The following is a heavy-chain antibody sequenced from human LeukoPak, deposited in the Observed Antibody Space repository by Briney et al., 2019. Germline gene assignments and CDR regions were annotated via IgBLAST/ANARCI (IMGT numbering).Heavy chain of an antibody. J-gene: IGHJ4*02. V-gene: IGHV4-34*01. CDR3: ARAQNGYYFVY. Sequence: SETLSLTCAVYGGYFRRYYWSWIRQPPGKGLECIGELYQCGSTNYNPSLSSLVTISVDTSKNQCSLKLSSVTAADTAVYYCARAQNGYYFVYWGQGTLVTVSS. CDR2: LYQCGST. CDR1: GGYFRRYY. D-gene: IGHD3-22*01.